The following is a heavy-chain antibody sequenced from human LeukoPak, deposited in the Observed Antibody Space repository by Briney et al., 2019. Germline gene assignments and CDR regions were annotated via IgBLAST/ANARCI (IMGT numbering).Heavy chain of an antibody. Sequence: SETLSLTCTVSGGSISSSSYYSGWIRQPPGKGLEWIGSIYYSGSTYYNPSLKSRVTIPVDTSKNQFSLKLSSVAAEDTAVYYCASYGSGSYYPPNFLDYWGQGTLVTVCS. CDR1: GGSISSSSYY. J-gene: IGHJ4*02. D-gene: IGHD3-10*01. CDR2: IYYSGST. V-gene: IGHV4-39*01. CDR3: ASYGSGSYYPPNFLDY.